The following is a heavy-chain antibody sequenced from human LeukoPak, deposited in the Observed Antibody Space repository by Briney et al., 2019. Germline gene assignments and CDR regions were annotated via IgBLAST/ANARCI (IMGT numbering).Heavy chain of an antibody. Sequence: PSETLSLTCLVSGGSISSYYWSWIRQPAGKGLEWIGRIYTSGSTNYNPSLKSRVTMSVDTSKNQFSLELSSVTAADAAVYYCARDIDPLLGYCSSTSRSGPKQSTLPNNWFDPWDQGALVTVSS. V-gene: IGHV4-4*07. J-gene: IGHJ5*02. CDR2: IYTSGST. CDR3: ARDIDPLLGYCSSTSRSGPKQSTLPNNWFDP. CDR1: GGSISSYY. D-gene: IGHD2-2*01.